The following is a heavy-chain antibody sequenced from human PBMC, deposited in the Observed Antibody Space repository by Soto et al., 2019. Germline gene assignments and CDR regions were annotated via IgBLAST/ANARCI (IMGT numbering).Heavy chain of an antibody. J-gene: IGHJ6*02. D-gene: IGHD3-9*01. Sequence: SETLSLTCTVSHGSISSYYWSWIRQPSGRGLEWIGFIYYAGSTKYNPSLNSRVTISVDTSKNQFSLTVTSVTAADTAVYYCARIDLDYDILTGDYYYYGMDVWGQGTTVTVSS. CDR2: IYYAGST. CDR1: HGSISSYY. CDR3: ARIDLDYDILTGDYYYYGMDV. V-gene: IGHV4-59*08.